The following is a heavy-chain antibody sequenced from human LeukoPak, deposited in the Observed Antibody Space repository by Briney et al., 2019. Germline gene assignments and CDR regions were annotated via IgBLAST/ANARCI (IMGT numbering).Heavy chain of an antibody. CDR1: GGSFSGYY. CDR3: ASIGDSSGYYTTPYYYYYYMDV. V-gene: IGHV4-34*01. Sequence: SSETLSLTCAVYGGSFSGYYWSWIRQPPGKGLEWIGEINHSGSTNYNPSLKSRVTISVDTSKNQFSLKLSSVTAADTAVYYCASIGDSSGYYTTPYYYYYYMDVWGKGTTVTVSS. D-gene: IGHD3-22*01. CDR2: INHSGST. J-gene: IGHJ6*03.